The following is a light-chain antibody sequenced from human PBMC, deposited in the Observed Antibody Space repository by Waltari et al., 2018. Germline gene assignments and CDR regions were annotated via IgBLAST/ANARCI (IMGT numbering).Light chain of an antibody. J-gene: IGLJ3*02. CDR3: CSYGGASLRV. CDR1: TSDIGRHNL. Sequence: QSALTQPASVSGSPGPSITISCTGPTSDIGRHNLVSWYQQHPGEVPKLIIYEVNKRPSGVSNRFSGSKSGNTASLTISGLQPEDEADYYCCSYGGASLRVFGGGTKVTVL. V-gene: IGLV2-23*02. CDR2: EVN.